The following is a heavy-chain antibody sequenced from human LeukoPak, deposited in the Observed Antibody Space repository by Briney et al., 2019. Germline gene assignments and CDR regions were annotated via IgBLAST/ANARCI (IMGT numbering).Heavy chain of an antibody. CDR2: IYHSGST. Sequence: SETLSLTCTVSGGSISSSSYYWGWIRQPPGKGLEWIGSIYHSGSTYYNPSLKSRVTISVDTSKNQFSLKLSSVTAADTAVYYCARDRPDYGDYVDYYYYMDVWGKGTTVTVSS. V-gene: IGHV4-39*07. CDR3: ARDRPDYGDYVDYYYYMDV. J-gene: IGHJ6*03. D-gene: IGHD4-17*01. CDR1: GGSISSSSYY.